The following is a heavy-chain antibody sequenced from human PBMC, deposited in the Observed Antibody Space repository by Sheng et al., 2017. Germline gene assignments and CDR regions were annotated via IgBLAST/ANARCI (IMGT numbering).Heavy chain of an antibody. V-gene: IGHV3-21*01. CDR1: GFTFSSYS. D-gene: IGHD2-21*01. CDR3: ARALEYCGGDCYSSPCAY. J-gene: IGHJ4*02. CDR2: ISSSSSYI. Sequence: EVQLVESGGGLVKPGGSLRLSCAASGFTFSSYSMNWVRQAPGKGLEWVSSISSSSSYIYYADSVKGRFTISRDNAKNSLYLQMNSLRAEDTAVYYCARALEYCGGDCYSSPCAYWGQGTLVTVSS.